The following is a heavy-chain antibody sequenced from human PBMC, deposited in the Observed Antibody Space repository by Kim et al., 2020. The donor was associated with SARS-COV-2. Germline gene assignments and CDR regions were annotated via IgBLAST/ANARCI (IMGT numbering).Heavy chain of an antibody. CDR2: INHSGST. V-gene: IGHV4-34*01. CDR3: ARLVVAATAVAGTTGMDV. D-gene: IGHD2-15*01. J-gene: IGHJ6*02. Sequence: SETLSLTCAVYGGSFSGYYWSWIRQPPGKGLEWIGEINHSGSTNYNPSLKSRVTISVDTSKNQFSLKLSSVTAADTAVYYCARLVVAATAVAGTTGMDVWGQGTTVTVSS. CDR1: GGSFSGYY.